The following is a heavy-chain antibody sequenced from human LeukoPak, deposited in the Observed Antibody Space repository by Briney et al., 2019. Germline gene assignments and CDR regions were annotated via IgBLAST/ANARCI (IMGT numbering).Heavy chain of an antibody. CDR3: ARDKGFWAYSGSYFDY. V-gene: IGHV3-21*01. J-gene: IGHJ4*02. Sequence: PGGSLRLSCAASGFTFSSYSMNWVRQAPGKGLEWVSSISSSSSYIYYADSVKGRFTISRDNAKNSLYLQMNSLRAEDTAVYYCARDKGFWAYSGSYFDYWGQGTLVTVSS. CDR1: GFTFSSYS. D-gene: IGHD1-26*01. CDR2: ISSSSSYI.